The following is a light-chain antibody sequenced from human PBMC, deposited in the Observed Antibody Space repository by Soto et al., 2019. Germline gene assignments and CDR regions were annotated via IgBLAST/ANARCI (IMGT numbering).Light chain of an antibody. J-gene: IGKJ1*01. Sequence: DIQMPQSPSTLSASVGDRVTITCRASQSISSWLAWYQQKPGKAPKLLIYDASSLESGVPSRFSGSGSGTEFTLTISSLHPDDFATYYCQQYNRTFGQGTKVEIK. CDR1: QSISSW. CDR3: QQYNRT. CDR2: DAS. V-gene: IGKV1-5*01.